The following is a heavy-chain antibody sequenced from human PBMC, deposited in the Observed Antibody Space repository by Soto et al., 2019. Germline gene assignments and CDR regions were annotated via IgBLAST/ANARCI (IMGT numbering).Heavy chain of an antibody. V-gene: IGHV3-23*01. CDR2: ISGSDGKT. CDR3: ARWSYLDY. CDR1: GFSFFSYA. D-gene: IGHD3-3*01. Sequence: PWGSLRLSCAASGFSFFSYALICFRQSPFKGLEWVSTISGSDGKTFYADSVKGRFSISRDTSQNTLYLQMNSLRADDTAIYYCARWSYLDYWGQGTRVTVSS. J-gene: IGHJ4*02.